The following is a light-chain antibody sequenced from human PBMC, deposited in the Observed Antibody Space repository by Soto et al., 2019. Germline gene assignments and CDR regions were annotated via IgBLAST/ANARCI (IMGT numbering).Light chain of an antibody. CDR1: SNNVGAYNY. J-gene: IGLJ7*01. V-gene: IGLV2-11*01. CDR3: CSYAGRYV. Sequence: QSALTQPRSVSGSPGQSVTISCTGTSNNVGAYNYVSWYQQHPGKAPKLMIYDVSKRPSGVPDRFSGSRSDNTASLTISGLQAEDEADYYCCSYAGRYVFGNGTQLTVL. CDR2: DVS.